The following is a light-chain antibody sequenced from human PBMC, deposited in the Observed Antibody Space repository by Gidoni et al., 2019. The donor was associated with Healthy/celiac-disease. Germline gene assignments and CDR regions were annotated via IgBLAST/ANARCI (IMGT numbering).Light chain of an antibody. V-gene: IGKV3-11*01. J-gene: IGKJ2*01. Sequence: PATLSLSPGERATLSCRASQSVSSYLAWYQQKPGQAPRLLIYDASNRATGIPARFRGSGSGTDFTLTISSLEPEDFAVYYCQQRSNWPPYTFGQGTKLEIK. CDR2: DAS. CDR3: QQRSNWPPYT. CDR1: QSVSSY.